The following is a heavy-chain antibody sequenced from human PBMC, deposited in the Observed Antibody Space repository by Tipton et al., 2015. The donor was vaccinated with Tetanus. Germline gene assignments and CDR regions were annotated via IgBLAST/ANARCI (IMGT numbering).Heavy chain of an antibody. CDR3: SRHSLKLGMWAFDI. CDR1: GGSIGTTSDY. CDR2: LYYTGTT. J-gene: IGHJ3*02. D-gene: IGHD7-27*01. V-gene: IGHV4-39*01. Sequence: TLSLTCTVSGGSIGTTSDYWGWIRQPPGTGLEWIGSLYYTGTTYYNPSLKSRLTISVDTSKNQFSLGLGSVTASDTAVYFCSRHSLKLGMWAFDIWGRGTLVTVSS.